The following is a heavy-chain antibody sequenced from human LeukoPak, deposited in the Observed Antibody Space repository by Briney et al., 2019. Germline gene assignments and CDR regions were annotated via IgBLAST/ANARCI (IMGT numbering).Heavy chain of an antibody. CDR3: VRVRVFAKLSVVRPREVNCFDP. D-gene: IGHD2-21*01. J-gene: IGHJ5*02. V-gene: IGHV3-53*01. Sequence: SGESLRLSCAASGFTVSSNYMSWVRQAPGKGLEWVSVIYSGGSTYYADSVKGRFTISRDNSKNTLYLQMNNLRAEDTAVYYCVRVRVFAKLSVVRPREVNCFDPWGQGTLVTVSS. CDR2: IYSGGST. CDR1: GFTVSSNY.